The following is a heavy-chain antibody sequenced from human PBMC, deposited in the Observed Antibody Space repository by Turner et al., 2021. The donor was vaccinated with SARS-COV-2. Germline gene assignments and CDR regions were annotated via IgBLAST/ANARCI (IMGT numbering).Heavy chain of an antibody. D-gene: IGHD3-10*01. CDR2: ISKSTSSI. J-gene: IGHJ6*02. CDR3: AREITAATYAMDV. CDR1: GFTFSSYS. Sequence: EVQLVESGRGLVQPGGSLRLSCAASGFTFSSYSMNWVRQAPGKGLEWVSFISKSTSSIYYADSVRGRFTISRDNAENSLYLQMNSLRAEDTAVYYCAREITAATYAMDVWGQGTTVTVSS. V-gene: IGHV3-48*01.